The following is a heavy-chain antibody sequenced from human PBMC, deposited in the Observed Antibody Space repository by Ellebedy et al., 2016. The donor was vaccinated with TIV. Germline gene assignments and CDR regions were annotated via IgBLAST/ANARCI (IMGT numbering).Heavy chain of an antibody. J-gene: IGHJ6*02. CDR1: GYTFTSYG. CDR3: AGTVVTAMKYYYGMDV. Sequence: ASVKVSXXASGYTFTSYGISWVRQAPGQGLEWMGWISAYNGNTNYAQKLQGRVTMTTDTSTSTAYMELRSLRSDDTAVYYCAGTVVTAMKYYYGMDVWGQGTTVTVSS. CDR2: ISAYNGNT. V-gene: IGHV1-18*01. D-gene: IGHD2-21*02.